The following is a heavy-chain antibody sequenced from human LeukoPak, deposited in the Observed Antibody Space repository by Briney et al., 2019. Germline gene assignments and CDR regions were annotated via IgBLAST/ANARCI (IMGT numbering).Heavy chain of an antibody. CDR3: ARDLLAAAGTFWFDP. J-gene: IGHJ5*02. D-gene: IGHD6-13*01. Sequence: GRSLRLSCAASGFTFSSYGMHWVRQAPGKGLEWVAVISYDGSNKYYADSVKGRFTISRDNSKNTLYLQMNSLRAEDTAVYYCARDLLAAAGTFWFDPWGRGTLVTVSS. V-gene: IGHV3-30*03. CDR1: GFTFSSYG. CDR2: ISYDGSNK.